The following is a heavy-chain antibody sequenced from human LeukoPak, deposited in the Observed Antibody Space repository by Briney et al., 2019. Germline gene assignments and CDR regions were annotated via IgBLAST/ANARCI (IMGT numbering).Heavy chain of an antibody. D-gene: IGHD6-19*01. CDR1: GYSISSGYY. Sequence: SETLSLTCTVSGYSISSGYYWGWIRPPPGKGLEWIGSIYHSGSTYYNPSLKSRVTISVDTSKNQFSLKLSSVTAADTAVYYCAIRPGIAVAGNYYFDYWGQGTLVTVSS. CDR3: AIRPGIAVAGNYYFDY. J-gene: IGHJ4*02. V-gene: IGHV4-38-2*02. CDR2: IYHSGST.